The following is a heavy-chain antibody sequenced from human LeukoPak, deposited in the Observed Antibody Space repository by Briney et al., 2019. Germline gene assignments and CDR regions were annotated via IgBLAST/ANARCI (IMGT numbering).Heavy chain of an antibody. CDR3: ARAGSSGGLCDY. D-gene: IGHD6-19*01. CDR1: GVSISSYF. V-gene: IGHV4-4*07. CDR2: IYSSGST. Sequence: PSETLSLTCTVSGVSISSYFWSWVRQPAGKGLEWIGRIYSSGSTKYNPSLQSRVTMSLDTSKKQLSLNQGSVTAADTAVYYCARAGSSGGLCDYWGQGILVTVSS. J-gene: IGHJ4*02.